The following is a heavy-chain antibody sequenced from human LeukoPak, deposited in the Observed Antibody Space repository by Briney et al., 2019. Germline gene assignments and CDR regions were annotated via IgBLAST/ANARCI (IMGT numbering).Heavy chain of an antibody. J-gene: IGHJ4*02. CDR2: ISHTGGI. CDR1: GGSFSGHS. Sequence: SETLSLTCAVYGGSFSGHSWSWIRQAPGKGLEWIGEISHTGGINYNPSLKSRVTISADTSKNQFSPRLTSVTAADTAVYYCARHVHVSMIVVILSDYFDYWGRGTLVSVSS. CDR3: ARHVHVSMIVVILSDYFDY. V-gene: IGHV4-34*01. D-gene: IGHD3-22*01.